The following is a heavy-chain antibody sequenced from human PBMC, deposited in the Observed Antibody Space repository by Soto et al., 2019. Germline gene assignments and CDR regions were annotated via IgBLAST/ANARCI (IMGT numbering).Heavy chain of an antibody. CDR3: ARDGVGATAFWGYLDY. CDR2: IRFDGSNI. CDR1: GSIFRGYG. J-gene: IGHJ4*02. D-gene: IGHD2-15*01. V-gene: IGHV3-33*01. Sequence: QVLLVESGGGVVQPGRSLRLSCAASGSIFRGYGMHWVRQAPGKGLEWVAVIRFDGSNINYADFVMGRFTISRANSKNTLYLEMNSLRVEDTAVYYCARDGVGATAFWGYLDYWGQGTLVTVSS.